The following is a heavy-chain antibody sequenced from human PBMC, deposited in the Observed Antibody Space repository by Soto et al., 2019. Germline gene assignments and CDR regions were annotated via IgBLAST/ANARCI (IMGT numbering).Heavy chain of an antibody. Sequence: ETXSLSCTGSGYSFSTYYWSWVRQTPGKGLEWIGYIYYSGSTTTNPSLKSGVTISVETSKNPFSLKLSSVTAADTAVYYCTRRTPAVAFDYWGQGALVTFSS. J-gene: IGHJ4*02. D-gene: IGHD6-25*01. CDR1: GYSFSTYY. V-gene: IGHV4-59*08. CDR2: IYYSGST. CDR3: TRRTPAVAFDY.